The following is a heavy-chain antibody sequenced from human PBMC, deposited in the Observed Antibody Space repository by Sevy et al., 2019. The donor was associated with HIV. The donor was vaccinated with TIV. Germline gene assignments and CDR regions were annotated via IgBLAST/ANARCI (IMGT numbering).Heavy chain of an antibody. J-gene: IGHJ4*02. D-gene: IGHD3-22*01. CDR1: GITFSYYG. CDR3: AKDADRSGYTNDAHFDY. CDR2: ISYDGSYK. V-gene: IGHV3-30*18. Sequence: GGSLRLSCAASGITFSYYGMHWVRQAPGKGLEWVAFISYDGSYKFYADSVKGRFTTSRDNSKNTLYLQMNSLRGEDTAVYFCAKDADRSGYTNDAHFDYWGQGTLVTVSS.